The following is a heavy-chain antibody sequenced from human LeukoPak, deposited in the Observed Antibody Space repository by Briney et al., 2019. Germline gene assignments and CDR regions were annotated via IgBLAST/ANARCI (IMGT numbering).Heavy chain of an antibody. D-gene: IGHD3-10*01. Sequence: PSETLSLTCTVSGGSISSTSYYWGWIRQPPGKGLEWIGSGSTYYNPSLKSRVTISVDTSKNQFSLKLSSVTAADTAVYYCATVLLWFGEPNSPGYFDYWGQGTLVTVSS. J-gene: IGHJ4*02. CDR3: ATVLLWFGEPNSPGYFDY. CDR2: GST. V-gene: IGHV4-39*01. CDR1: GGSISSTSYY.